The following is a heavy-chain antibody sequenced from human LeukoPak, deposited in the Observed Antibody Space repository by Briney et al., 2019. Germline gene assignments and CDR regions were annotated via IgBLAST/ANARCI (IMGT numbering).Heavy chain of an antibody. Sequence: PGGSLRLSCAASGFTFSDYAMGWVRQAPGKGLVWVSRIDNEGSSTSYADSVKGRFTISRDNAKNRLYVQMNSLRVEDTAVYYCATGSGLWSPDYWGQGTLVTVSS. CDR2: IDNEGSST. J-gene: IGHJ4*02. CDR1: GFTFSDYA. D-gene: IGHD5-18*01. V-gene: IGHV3-74*01. CDR3: ATGSGLWSPDY.